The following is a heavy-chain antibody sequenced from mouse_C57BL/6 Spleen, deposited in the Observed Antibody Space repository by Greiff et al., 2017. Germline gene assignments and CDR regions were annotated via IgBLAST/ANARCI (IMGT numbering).Heavy chain of an antibody. CDR3: AREGTTVVADWYFDV. Sequence: VKLVESGAELARPGASVKLSCKASGYTFTSYGISWVKQRTGQGLEWIGEIYPRSGNTYYNEKFKGKATLTADKSSSTAYMELRSLTSEDSAVYFCAREGTTVVADWYFDVWGTGTTVTVSS. V-gene: IGHV1-81*01. J-gene: IGHJ1*03. D-gene: IGHD1-1*01. CDR1: GYTFTSYG. CDR2: IYPRSGNT.